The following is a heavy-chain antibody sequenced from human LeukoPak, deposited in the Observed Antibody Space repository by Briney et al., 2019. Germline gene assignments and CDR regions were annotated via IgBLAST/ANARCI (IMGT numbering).Heavy chain of an antibody. V-gene: IGHV3-23*01. D-gene: IGHD6-19*01. J-gene: IGHJ5*02. CDR2: ISGSGRTT. CDR3: AKDWGSSDWYNWFDP. Sequence: GGSLRLSCEVSGFTFNNYAMTWVRQPPGRGLEWVSVISGSGRTTDYADSVKGRFTVSRDNSKNTLHLQMNSLRVEDSAVYYCAKDWGSSDWYNWFDPWGQGTLVTVSS. CDR1: GFTFNNYA.